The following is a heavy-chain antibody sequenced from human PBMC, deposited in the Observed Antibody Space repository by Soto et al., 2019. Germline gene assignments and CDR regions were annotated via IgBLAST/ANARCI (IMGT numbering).Heavy chain of an antibody. D-gene: IGHD2-2*02. V-gene: IGHV3-30-3*01. CDR3: ATGGDCSSTGCYRPYDY. CDR1: GFTFSTYA. Sequence: QEQLVESGGGVVQPGGSLRLSCAASGFTFSTYAMHWVRQAPGKGLEWVAIISNEGSNKDYADSVKGRFTISRDNSKNTLYLQMNSLRAEDTAVYYCATGGDCSSTGCYRPYDYWGQGTLVTVSS. CDR2: ISNEGSNK. J-gene: IGHJ4*02.